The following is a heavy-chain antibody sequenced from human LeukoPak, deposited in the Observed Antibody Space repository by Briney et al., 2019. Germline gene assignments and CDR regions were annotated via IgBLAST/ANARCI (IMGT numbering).Heavy chain of an antibody. CDR3: ASSDYYDSSGHTTLPADFQH. Sequence: PSETLSLTCTVSGGSISSYYWSWIRQPPGKGLEWIGYIYYSGSTNYNPSLKSRVTISVDTSKNQFSLKLSSVTAADTAVYYCASSDYYDSSGHTTLPADFQHWGQGTLVTVSS. CDR1: GGSISSYY. D-gene: IGHD3-22*01. V-gene: IGHV4-59*01. J-gene: IGHJ1*01. CDR2: IYYSGST.